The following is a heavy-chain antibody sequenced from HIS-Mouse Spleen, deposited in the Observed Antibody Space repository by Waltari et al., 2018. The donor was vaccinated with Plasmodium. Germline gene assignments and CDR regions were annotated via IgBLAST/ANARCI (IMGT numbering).Heavy chain of an antibody. V-gene: IGHV3-30*18. CDR2: ISYDGSNK. CDR3: AKDRRSSSWYVDY. Sequence: QVQLVESGGGVVQPGRSLRLSCAASGFPFSSYGMHWVRQAPGKGLEWGAVISYDGSNKYYADSVKGRFTISRDNSKNTLYLQMNSLRAEDTAVYYCAKDRRSSSWYVDYWGQGTLVTVSS. D-gene: IGHD6-13*01. CDR1: GFPFSSYG. J-gene: IGHJ4*02.